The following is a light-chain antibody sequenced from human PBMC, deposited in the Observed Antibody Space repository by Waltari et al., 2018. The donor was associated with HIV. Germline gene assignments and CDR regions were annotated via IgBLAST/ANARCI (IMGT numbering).Light chain of an antibody. Sequence: EIVLTQSPGTLSLSPGERATLSCRASQSITSSYLAWHQHRPGQAPRLLIYGASSRATGIPDRFSGSGSGTDFTLTINRLEPEDFAVYYCQQYGTSPQTFGQGTKVEI. V-gene: IGKV3-20*01. J-gene: IGKJ2*01. CDR2: GAS. CDR3: QQYGTSPQT. CDR1: QSITSSY.